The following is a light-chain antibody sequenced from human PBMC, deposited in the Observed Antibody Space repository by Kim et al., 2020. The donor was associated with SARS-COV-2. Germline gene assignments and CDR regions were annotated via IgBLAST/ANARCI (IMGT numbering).Light chain of an antibody. J-gene: IGKJ1*01. V-gene: IGKV1-5*03. CDR3: QQYDVHPQT. CDR1: QSIHIW. CDR2: KAS. Sequence: ASVGDRVTTSCRASQSIHIWLAWVQQKPGKAPRVLMYKASTLESGVPSRFRGSGSGTEFTLTISSLQPDDFATYYCQQYDVHPQTFGQGTKVDIK.